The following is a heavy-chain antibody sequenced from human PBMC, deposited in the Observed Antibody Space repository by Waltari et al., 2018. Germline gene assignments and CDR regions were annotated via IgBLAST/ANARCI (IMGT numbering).Heavy chain of an antibody. D-gene: IGHD3-10*01. Sequence: EVQVVESGGGLVQPGGSLRLSCVASGFTFSSHWMHWVRQVSGKGLEWVSRITTDETNTAYADAVKGRFTVSRDNAKNTVYLQMTSVRAEDTGICYCARDRGTATPLDPWGQGTVVTVSS. J-gene: IGHJ5*02. CDR1: GFTFSSHW. CDR3: ARDRGTATPLDP. CDR2: ITTDETNT. V-gene: IGHV3-74*03.